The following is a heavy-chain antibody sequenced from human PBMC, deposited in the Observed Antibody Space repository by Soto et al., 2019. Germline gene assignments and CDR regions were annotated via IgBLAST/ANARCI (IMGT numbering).Heavy chain of an antibody. D-gene: IGHD4-17*01. CDR2: ISSSGSPI. J-gene: IGHJ4*02. Sequence: QVQLVESGGGLVKPGGSLRLSCAASGFTFSDYYMNWIRQAPGKGLEWLSYISSSGSPIYYADSVKGRFTISRDNAKTSRYLKMKSLRAEDAAVYYCARHPGDYGALWGQGTLVTVSS. CDR1: GFTFSDYY. CDR3: ARHPGDYGAL. V-gene: IGHV3-11*01.